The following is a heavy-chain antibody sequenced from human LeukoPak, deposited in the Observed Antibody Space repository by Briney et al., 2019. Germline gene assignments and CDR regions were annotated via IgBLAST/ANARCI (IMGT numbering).Heavy chain of an antibody. V-gene: IGHV4-34*01. CDR3: AKDPYGSGSYWPRYFDY. Sequence: SETLSLTCAVYGGSFSGYYWSWIRQPPGKGLEWIGEINHSGSTNYNPSLKTRVTISVDTSKNQFSLKLSSVTAADTAVYYCAKDPYGSGSYWPRYFDYWGQGTLVTVSS. CDR2: INHSGST. D-gene: IGHD3-10*01. J-gene: IGHJ4*02. CDR1: GGSFSGYY.